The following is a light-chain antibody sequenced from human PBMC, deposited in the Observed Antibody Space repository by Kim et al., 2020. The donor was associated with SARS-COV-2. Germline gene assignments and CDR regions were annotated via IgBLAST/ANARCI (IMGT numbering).Light chain of an antibody. CDR2: EVS. CDR1: SSVVGSYNL. J-gene: IGLJ2*01. CDR3: CSYVGSRIFAV. V-gene: IGLV2-23*02. Sequence: QSALTQPASVSGSPGQSITISCTGSSSVVGSYNLVSWYQQHPGKAPILVIYEVSERPAGVSNRFTGSKSGNTASLTISGLQAEDEADYYCCSYVGSRIFAVFGGGTQLTVL.